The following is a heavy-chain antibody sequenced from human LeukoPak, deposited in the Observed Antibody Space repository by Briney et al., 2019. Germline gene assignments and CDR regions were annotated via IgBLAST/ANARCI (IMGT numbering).Heavy chain of an antibody. CDR1: GGSMSSYF. D-gene: IGHD6-13*01. CDR3: ARESMSSSSWYYSDY. Sequence: SETLSLTCTVSGGSMSSYFWSWVRQAPGKGLEWIGEIYHSGSTNYNPPLKSRVTISVDKSKNQFSLNLSSVTAADTAVYYCARESMSSSSWYYSDYWGQGTLVTVSS. J-gene: IGHJ4*02. V-gene: IGHV4-4*02. CDR2: IYHSGST.